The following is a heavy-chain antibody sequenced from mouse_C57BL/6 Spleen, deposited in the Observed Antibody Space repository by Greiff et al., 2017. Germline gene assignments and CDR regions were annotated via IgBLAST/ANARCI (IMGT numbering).Heavy chain of an antibody. D-gene: IGHD1-1*01. J-gene: IGHJ3*01. CDR3: ARAGDGSSPWFAY. V-gene: IGHV1-54*01. CDR2: INPGSGGT. Sequence: QVQLQQSGAELVRPGTSVKVSCKASGYAFTNYLIEWVKQRPGQGLEWIGVINPGSGGTNYNEKFKGKATLTADKSSSTAYMQLSSLTSADSAVYFCARAGDGSSPWFAYWGQGTLVTVSA. CDR1: GYAFTNYL.